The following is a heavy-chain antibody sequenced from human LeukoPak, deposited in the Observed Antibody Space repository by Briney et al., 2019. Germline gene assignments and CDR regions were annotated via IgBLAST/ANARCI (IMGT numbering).Heavy chain of an antibody. CDR3: AREGAHYDILTGHYGKRYFDY. Sequence: SETLSLTCTVSGGSISSYYWSWIRQPPGKGLECIGYIYYSGSTNYNPSLKSRVTISVDTSKNQFSLKLSSVTAADTAVYYCAREGAHYDILTGHYGKRYFDYWGQGTLVTVSS. CDR2: IYYSGST. J-gene: IGHJ4*02. CDR1: GGSISSYY. D-gene: IGHD3-9*01. V-gene: IGHV4-59*01.